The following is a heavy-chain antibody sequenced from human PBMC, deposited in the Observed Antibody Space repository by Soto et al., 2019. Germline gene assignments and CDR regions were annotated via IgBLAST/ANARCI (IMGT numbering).Heavy chain of an antibody. Sequence: EVQLVESGGGLVKPGGSLRLSCAASGFTFSSYSMNWVRQAPGKGLEWVSSISSSSSYIYYADSVKGRITISRDNAKNSLYLQMNSLRAEDTAVYYCARDGGGCSGGSCYLPGRFDHWGQGTLVTVSS. V-gene: IGHV3-21*01. CDR1: GFTFSSYS. D-gene: IGHD2-15*01. J-gene: IGHJ4*02. CDR3: ARDGGGCSGGSCYLPGRFDH. CDR2: ISSSSSYI.